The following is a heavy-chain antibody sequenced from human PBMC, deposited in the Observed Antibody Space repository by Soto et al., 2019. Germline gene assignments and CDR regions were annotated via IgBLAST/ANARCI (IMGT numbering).Heavy chain of an antibody. D-gene: IGHD3-16*02. J-gene: IGHJ4*02. CDR1: GSTLSSYA. V-gene: IGHV3-23*01. CDR2: ISGSGGST. CDR3: ASYPTITFGGVIVSY. Sequence: EVQLLESGGGSVQPGGSLRLSCAASGSTLSSYAMSWVRQAPGKGLEWVSAISGSGGSTYYADSVKGRFTISRDNSKNTLYLQMNSLRAEDTAVYYFASYPTITFGGVIVSYWGQGTLVTVSS.